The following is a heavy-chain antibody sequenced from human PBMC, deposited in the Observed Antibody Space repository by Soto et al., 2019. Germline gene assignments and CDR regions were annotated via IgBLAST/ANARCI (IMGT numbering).Heavy chain of an antibody. CDR2: IYYSGST. V-gene: IGHV4-39*01. J-gene: IGHJ4*02. Sequence: QLQLQESGPGLVKPSETLSLTCTVSGGSISSSSYYWGWIRQPPGKGLEWIGSIYYSGSTYYNPSLTSRVTISVDTSKNQFSLKLSSVTAADTAVYYCASPRITIFGVVIEFDYWGQGTLVTVSS. CDR1: GGSISSSSYY. D-gene: IGHD3-3*01. CDR3: ASPRITIFGVVIEFDY.